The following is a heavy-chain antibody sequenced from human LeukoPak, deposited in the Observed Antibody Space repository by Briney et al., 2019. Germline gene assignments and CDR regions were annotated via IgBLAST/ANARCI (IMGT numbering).Heavy chain of an antibody. Sequence: VASVKVSCTASGGTFSSYAISWVRQAPGQGLEWMGGNIPIFGTANYAQKFQGRVTITADESTSTAYMELSSLRSEDTAVYYCARARYSYGYFFSGYFDYWGQGTLVTVSS. V-gene: IGHV1-69*01. CDR2: NIPIFGTA. J-gene: IGHJ4*02. CDR1: GGTFSSYA. CDR3: ARARYSYGYFFSGYFDY. D-gene: IGHD5-18*01.